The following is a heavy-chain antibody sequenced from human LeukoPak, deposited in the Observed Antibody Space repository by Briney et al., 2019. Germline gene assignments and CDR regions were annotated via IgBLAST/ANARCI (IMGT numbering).Heavy chain of an antibody. D-gene: IGHD1-26*01. Sequence: SETLSLTCTVSGGSISSGSYFWNWIRQPPGKGLEWIGSIYHSGSTYYNLSLKSRVTISVDTSKNQFPLKLSSVTAADTAVYYCASLSGGATSFFDYWGQGTLVTVSS. CDR2: IYHSGST. CDR3: ASLSGGATSFFDY. V-gene: IGHV4-39*01. J-gene: IGHJ4*02. CDR1: GGSISSGSYF.